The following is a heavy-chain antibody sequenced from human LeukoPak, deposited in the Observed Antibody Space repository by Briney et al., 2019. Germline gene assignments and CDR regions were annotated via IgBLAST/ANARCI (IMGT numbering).Heavy chain of an antibody. D-gene: IGHD2-21*02. CDR1: GGSISSSSYY. Sequence: SETLSLPFTVSGGSISSSSYYWGWIRPPPGKGLEWIGSIYYSGCTYYNPSLKNRVTISVDTSTNHFSLKLNSVSAADTAVYYCARERGQYCADYCLVEFDIWGQGTMVTVSS. V-gene: IGHV4-39*02. CDR3: ARERGQYCADYCLVEFDI. J-gene: IGHJ3*02. CDR2: IYYSGCT.